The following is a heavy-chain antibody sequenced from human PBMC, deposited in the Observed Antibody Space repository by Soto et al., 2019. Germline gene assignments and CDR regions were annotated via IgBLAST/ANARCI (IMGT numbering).Heavy chain of an antibody. CDR1: GGSIDTGGFY. J-gene: IGHJ4*02. CDR2: IYYTGAA. D-gene: IGHD2-21*01. CDR3: ASGTFNDISFDS. V-gene: IGHV4-31*03. Sequence: QVQLQESGPGLVKPSQTLTLTCSVSGGSIDTGGFYWSSARQLPGKGLQWIGYIYYTGAAYYNPALKRRVVISLDTSANQFSLSLTSLTAADTAVYYCASGTFNDISFDSWGQGRLVTVSS.